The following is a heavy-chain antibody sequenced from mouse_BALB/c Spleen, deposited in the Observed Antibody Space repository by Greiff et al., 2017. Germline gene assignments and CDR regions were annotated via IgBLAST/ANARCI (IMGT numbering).Heavy chain of an antibody. J-gene: IGHJ4*01. CDR2: ISYSGST. V-gene: IGHV3-2*02. CDR1: GYSITSDYA. Sequence: EVKLMESGPGLVKPSQSLSLTCTVTGYSITSDYAWNWIRQFPGNKLEWMGYISYSGSTSYNPSLKSRISITRDTSKNQFFLQLNSVTTEDTATYYCARTTAPYYAMDYWGQGTSVTVSS. D-gene: IGHD1-2*01. CDR3: ARTTAPYYAMDY.